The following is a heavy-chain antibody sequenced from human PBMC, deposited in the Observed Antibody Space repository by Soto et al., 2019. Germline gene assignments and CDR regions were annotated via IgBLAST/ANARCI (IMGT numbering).Heavy chain of an antibody. CDR1: GGSISSSSYY. CDR3: ARRVWGSYRYPFDY. CDR2: IYYSGST. Sequence: QLQLQESGPGLVKPSETLSLTCTVSGGSISSSSYYWGWIRQPPGKGLEWIGSIYYSGSTYYNPSLKSRVTISVDTSKNQFSLKLSSVTAADTAVYYCARRVWGSYRYPFDYWGQGTLVTVSS. D-gene: IGHD3-16*02. J-gene: IGHJ4*02. V-gene: IGHV4-39*01.